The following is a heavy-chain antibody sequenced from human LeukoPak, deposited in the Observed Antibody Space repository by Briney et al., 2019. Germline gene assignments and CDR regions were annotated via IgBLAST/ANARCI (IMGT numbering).Heavy chain of an antibody. CDR3: ASERGATQYFDY. Sequence: SVKVSCKASGGTFSSYVITWVRQAPGQGLEWMGRIIPMLDIQNYAQKFQGRVTITADKSTSTAYMELSSLRSEDTAVYYCASERGATQYFDYWGQGTLVTVFS. V-gene: IGHV1-69*04. CDR1: GGTFSSYV. CDR2: IIPMLDIQ. J-gene: IGHJ4*02. D-gene: IGHD3-10*01.